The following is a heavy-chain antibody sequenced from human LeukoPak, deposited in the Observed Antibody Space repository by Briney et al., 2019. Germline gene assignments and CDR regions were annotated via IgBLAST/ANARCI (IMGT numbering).Heavy chain of an antibody. J-gene: IGHJ4*02. Sequence: GASVKVSCKASGYTFTSYYMHWVQQAPGQGLEWMGIINPSGGSTSYAQKFQGRVTMTRDMSTSTVYMELSSLRSEDTAVYYYARDLGFGELLQQGWGQGTLVTVSS. CDR3: ARDLGFGELLQQG. D-gene: IGHD3-10*01. V-gene: IGHV1-46*01. CDR1: GYTFTSYY. CDR2: INPSGGST.